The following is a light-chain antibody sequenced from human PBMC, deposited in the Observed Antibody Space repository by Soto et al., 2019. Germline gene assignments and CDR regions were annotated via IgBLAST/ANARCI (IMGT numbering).Light chain of an antibody. J-gene: IGKJ5*01. V-gene: IGKV3-11*01. Sequence: EVVLTQSPVTLCLSPGERATLSCRASQSFRGLLAWYQQKPGQAPRLLIYDAYNRATGIPPRFSGSGSGTDFTPTISSLEPEDSAVYYCQQRHMWPITFGQGTRLEIK. CDR1: QSFRGL. CDR2: DAY. CDR3: QQRHMWPIT.